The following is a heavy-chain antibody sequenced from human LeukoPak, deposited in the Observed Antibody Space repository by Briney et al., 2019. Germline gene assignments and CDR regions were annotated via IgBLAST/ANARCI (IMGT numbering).Heavy chain of an antibody. CDR1: VGSISNYY. CDR2: IFYSGST. V-gene: IGHV4-59*08. CDR3: ARGTHGNYDSGAFDI. Sequence: SETLSLTCIVSVGSISNYYWSCLRQPPGKRREWIWYIFYSGSTNYNPSLKRRVTISVDTSRKQFSLKLRSVTAADTAVYYCARGTHGNYDSGAFDIWGQGTMVTVSS. J-gene: IGHJ3*02. D-gene: IGHD3-22*01.